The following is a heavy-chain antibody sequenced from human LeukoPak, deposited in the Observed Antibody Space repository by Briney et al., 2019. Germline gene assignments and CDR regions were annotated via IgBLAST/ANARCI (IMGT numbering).Heavy chain of an antibody. CDR3: ARPSHTVIAVAGNDY. Sequence: SETLSLTCTASGGSISSSSYYWGWIRQPPGKGLEWIGSIYYSGSTYYNPSLKSRVTISVDTSKNQFSLKLSSVTAADTAVYYCARPSHTVIAVAGNDYWGQGTLVTVSS. CDR1: GGSISSSSYY. CDR2: IYYSGST. V-gene: IGHV4-39*01. D-gene: IGHD6-19*01. J-gene: IGHJ4*02.